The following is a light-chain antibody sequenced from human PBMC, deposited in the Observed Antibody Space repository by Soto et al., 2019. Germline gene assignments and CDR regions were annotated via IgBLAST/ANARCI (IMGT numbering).Light chain of an antibody. CDR1: QSVSRY. J-gene: IGKJ4*01. CDR3: QQRRNWTLT. V-gene: IGKV3-11*01. Sequence: EIVLTQSPATLSLSPGERATLSCRASQSVSRYLAWYQQKPGQAPRLLIYDASNRATVIPARFSGSGSGIVFTLTISILEPEDFAVDYCQQRRNWTLTFGGWTKVEIK. CDR2: DAS.